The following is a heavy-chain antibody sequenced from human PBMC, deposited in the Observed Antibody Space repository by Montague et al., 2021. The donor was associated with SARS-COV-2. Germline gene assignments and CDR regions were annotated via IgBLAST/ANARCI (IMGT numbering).Heavy chain of an antibody. D-gene: IGHD4-17*01. CDR1: GFSLSTSGMC. Sequence: PALVKPTQTLTLTCTFSGFSLSTSGMCMSWIRQPPGKALEWLALIDWDDDKFYSTSLKTRLTISKDTSKNQVVLTMTNMDPVDTATYYCARSYGDYRDSYFDYWGQGTLVTVSS. V-gene: IGHV2-70*01. CDR3: ARSYGDYRDSYFDY. CDR2: IDWDDDK. J-gene: IGHJ4*02.